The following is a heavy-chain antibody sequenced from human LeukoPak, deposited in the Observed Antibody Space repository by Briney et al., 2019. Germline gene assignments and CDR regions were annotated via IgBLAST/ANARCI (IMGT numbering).Heavy chain of an antibody. CDR2: IYSGGST. V-gene: IGHV3-66*01. Sequence: PGGSLRLSCAASGFTVSSNYMNWVRQAPGKGLECVSVIYSGGSTHYADSVKGRFTISRDNSKNTLYLQMNSLRAEDTAVYYCARDSRRGYDSSGYNFDYWGQGTLVTVSS. J-gene: IGHJ4*02. CDR3: ARDSRRGYDSSGYNFDY. CDR1: GFTVSSNY. D-gene: IGHD3-22*01.